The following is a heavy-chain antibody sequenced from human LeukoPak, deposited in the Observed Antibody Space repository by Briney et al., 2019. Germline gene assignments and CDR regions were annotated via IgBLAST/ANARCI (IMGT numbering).Heavy chain of an antibody. CDR1: GFTFSTYW. D-gene: IGHD3-10*01. CDR2: ISSSSSYI. V-gene: IGHV3-21*01. J-gene: IGHJ5*02. Sequence: AGSLRLSCAASGFTFSTYWMSWVRQAQGKGLEWVSSISSSSSYIYYANSVKGRFTISRDNAKNPLYLQVNRLRAEDTAVYYCARDRIRAGYYGAGIYDPWFDPWGQGTLVTVSS. CDR3: ARDRIRAGYYGAGIYDPWFDP.